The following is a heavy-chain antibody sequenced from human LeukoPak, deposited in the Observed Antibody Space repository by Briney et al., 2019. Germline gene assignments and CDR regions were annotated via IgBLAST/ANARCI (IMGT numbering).Heavy chain of an antibody. Sequence: GGSLRLSCAVSGFTFSSYAMTWLRQAPGQGLEWVSTVTGSGGGTYYADSVKGRFTISRDNAANTLFLQMDSLRAEDTAVYYCTTEYYYSSPQWGQGTLVTVSS. CDR1: GFTFSSYA. CDR2: VTGSGGGT. D-gene: IGHD3-16*01. CDR3: TTEYYYSSPQ. V-gene: IGHV3-23*01. J-gene: IGHJ4*02.